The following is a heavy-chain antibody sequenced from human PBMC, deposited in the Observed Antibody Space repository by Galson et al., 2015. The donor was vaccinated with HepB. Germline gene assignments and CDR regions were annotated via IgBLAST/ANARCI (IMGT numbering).Heavy chain of an antibody. J-gene: IGHJ4*02. CDR1: GYTFTSYG. CDR2: INVYNGNT. V-gene: IGHV1-18*01. D-gene: IGHD3-16*02. Sequence: SCKASGYTFTSYGISWVRQAPGQGLEWMGWINVYNGNTKYAQKFQGRVTMTTDTSTSTAYMELRSLRSDDTAVYYCARRGRLGELSSFDYWGQGTLVTVSS. CDR3: ARRGRLGELSSFDY.